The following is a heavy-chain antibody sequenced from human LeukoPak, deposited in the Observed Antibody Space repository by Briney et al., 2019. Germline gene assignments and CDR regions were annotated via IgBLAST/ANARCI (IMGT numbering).Heavy chain of an antibody. CDR3: ARDLSIYDSSGVPGY. CDR1: GFTFSSYA. D-gene: IGHD3-22*01. Sequence: GGSLRLSCAASGFTFSSYAMHWVRQAPGKGLEWVAVISYDGSNKYYADSVKGRFTISRDNSKNTLYLQMNSLRAEDTAVYYCARDLSIYDSSGVPGYWGQGTLVTVSS. J-gene: IGHJ4*02. CDR2: ISYDGSNK. V-gene: IGHV3-30-3*01.